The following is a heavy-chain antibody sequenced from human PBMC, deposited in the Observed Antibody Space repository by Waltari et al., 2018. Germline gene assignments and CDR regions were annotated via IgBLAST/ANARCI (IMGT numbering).Heavy chain of an antibody. CDR2: VHGSGRT. J-gene: IGHJ5*02. CDR1: GDSVSNTYW. V-gene: IGHV4-4*02. Sequence: QLQLQESGPGLVKPSGTLSLSCAVSGDSVSNTYWWSWVRQPPQKGLEWIGQVHGSGRTNYNPSFARRVTVSLDTSDNQFSLEVTSATTADTAVYYCARDRGRGLYLDTWGPGTLVTVSP. D-gene: IGHD2-15*01. CDR3: ARDRGRGLYLDT.